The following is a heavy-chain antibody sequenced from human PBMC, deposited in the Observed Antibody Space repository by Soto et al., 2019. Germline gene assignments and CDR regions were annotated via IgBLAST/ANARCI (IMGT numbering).Heavy chain of an antibody. CDR3: ARGYGGNLDY. J-gene: IGHJ4*02. CDR1: GGSISSYY. CDR2: IYYSGST. Sequence: PSETLSLTCPFSGGSISSYYWSWVRQPPGKGLEWIGYIYYSGSTNYNPSLKSRVTISVDTAKNQFSRKLSSVTAAYTAVYYCARGYGGNLDYWGQGTLVTVSS. V-gene: IGHV4-59*08. D-gene: IGHD1-26*01.